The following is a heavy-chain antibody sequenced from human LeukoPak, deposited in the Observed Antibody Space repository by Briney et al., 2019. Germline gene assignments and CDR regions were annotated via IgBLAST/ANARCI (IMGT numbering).Heavy chain of an antibody. V-gene: IGHV3-30*12. CDR2: IQYDGSNE. CDR3: ARRDHGDYGEEY. D-gene: IGHD4-17*01. CDR1: GFTFSSYG. J-gene: IGHJ4*02. Sequence: PGGSLRLSCAASGFTFSSYGMHWVRQAPGKGLEWVAYIQYDGSNEQYAHSVKGRFRISRDSSKNILYLQMNSLRAEDTAVYYCARRDHGDYGEEYWGQGTLVTVSS.